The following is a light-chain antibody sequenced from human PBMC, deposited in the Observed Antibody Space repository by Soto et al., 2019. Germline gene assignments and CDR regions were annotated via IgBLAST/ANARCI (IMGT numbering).Light chain of an antibody. CDR1: SSDVGGYKY. CDR2: EVS. Sequence: LTHPASVSGSPGQSITISCTGTSSDVGGYKYVSWYQQHPGKAPKLMIYEVSNRPSGVSNRFSGSKSVNTASLTISGLQAEDEGDYYCSSYTNTKTQVFGTGTKVTVL. CDR3: SSYTNTKTQV. V-gene: IGLV2-14*01. J-gene: IGLJ1*01.